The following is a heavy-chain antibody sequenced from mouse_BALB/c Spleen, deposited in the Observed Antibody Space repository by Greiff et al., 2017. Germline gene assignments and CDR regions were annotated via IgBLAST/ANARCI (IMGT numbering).Heavy chain of an antibody. V-gene: IGHV3-2*02. CDR3: ARSPIHYYGYGDAMDY. CDR1: GYSITSDYA. Sequence: EVKLVESGPGLVKPSQSLSLTCTVTGYSITSDYAWNWIRQFPGNKLEWMGYISYSGSTSYNPSLKSRISITRDTSKNQFFLQLNSVTTEDTATYYCARSPIHYYGYGDAMDYWGQGTSVTVSS. D-gene: IGHD1-2*01. CDR2: ISYSGST. J-gene: IGHJ4*01.